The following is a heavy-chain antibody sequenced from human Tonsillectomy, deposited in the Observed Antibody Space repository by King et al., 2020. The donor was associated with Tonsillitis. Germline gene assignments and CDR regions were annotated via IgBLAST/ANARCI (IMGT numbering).Heavy chain of an antibody. CDR1: GGSISSYY. Sequence: VQLQESGPGLVKPSETLSLTCTVSGGSISSYYRSWIRQPPGKGLEWIGYIYYSGSTNYNPSLKSRVTISVDTSKNQFSLKLSSVTAADTAVYYCAREPNPRSNWFDPWGQGTLVTVSS. V-gene: IGHV4-59*01. CDR3: AREPNPRSNWFDP. CDR2: IYYSGST. J-gene: IGHJ5*02.